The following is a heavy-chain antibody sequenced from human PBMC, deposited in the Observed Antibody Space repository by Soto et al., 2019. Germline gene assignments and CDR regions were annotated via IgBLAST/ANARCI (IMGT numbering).Heavy chain of an antibody. V-gene: IGHV3-23*01. CDR2: ISDGGDLT. CDR1: GFAFSSHP. CDR3: ARRAFGSSRSFDL. Sequence: VQLLESGGDWVHPGGSLRLSCAASGFAFSSHPMSWVRHAPERGLEWVSGISDGGDLTYNADSVKGRFTISRDNSKNILFLQMNSLRAEDTALYYCARRAFGSSRSFDLWGQGTMVTVSS. J-gene: IGHJ3*01. D-gene: IGHD6-6*01.